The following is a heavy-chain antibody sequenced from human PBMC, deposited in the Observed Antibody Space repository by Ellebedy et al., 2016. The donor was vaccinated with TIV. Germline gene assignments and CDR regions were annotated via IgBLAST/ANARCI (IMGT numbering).Heavy chain of an antibody. CDR3: ARVTMIVVVTNDFDY. Sequence: ASVKVSCXASGYTFTSYGISWVRQAPGQGLEWMGWISAYNGNTNYAQKLQGRVTMTTDTSTSTAYMELRSLRSDDTAVYYCARVTMIVVVTNDFDYWGQGTLVTVSS. CDR2: ISAYNGNT. J-gene: IGHJ4*02. D-gene: IGHD3-22*01. CDR1: GYTFTSYG. V-gene: IGHV1-18*01.